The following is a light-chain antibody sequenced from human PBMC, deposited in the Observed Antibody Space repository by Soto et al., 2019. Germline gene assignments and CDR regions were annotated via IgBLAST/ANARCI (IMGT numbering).Light chain of an antibody. Sequence: AIRMTQSPSSFSASTGDRVTITCRASQGISNYLAWYQQKAGKAPKLLIYAASTLQSGVPSRFSGSGSGTDFTLTISRLQSEDLATYYCQQYGSYPLTVGGGTKVEIK. V-gene: IGKV1-8*01. J-gene: IGKJ4*01. CDR1: QGISNY. CDR2: AAS. CDR3: QQYGSYPLT.